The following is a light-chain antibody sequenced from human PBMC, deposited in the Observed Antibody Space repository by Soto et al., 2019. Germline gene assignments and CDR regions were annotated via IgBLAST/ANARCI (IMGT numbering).Light chain of an antibody. Sequence: EIVLTQSPGTLSLSPGDRATLSCRASQSVSNSYLAWYQQKPGQAPRLLIYGASTRATAIPDRFSGSGSGTDITLTISRLEPEDFAVYYCQQYGGSPPSWTFGQGTKVEIK. CDR2: GAS. V-gene: IGKV3-20*01. CDR1: QSVSNSY. CDR3: QQYGGSPPSWT. J-gene: IGKJ1*01.